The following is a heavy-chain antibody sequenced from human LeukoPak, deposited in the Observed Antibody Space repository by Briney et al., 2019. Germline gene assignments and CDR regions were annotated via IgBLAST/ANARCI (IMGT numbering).Heavy chain of an antibody. V-gene: IGHV3-33*01. J-gene: IGHJ4*02. CDR2: IWYDGSKE. D-gene: IGHD6-25*01. CDR3: EREGGSGIDY. Sequence: GGSLRLSCAASGFTFSAYGMHWVRQAPGKGLEWVAVIWYDGSKEFYADSVKGRFTISKDDSKNTLYLEMNSLRVEDTAVYYCEREGGSGIDYWGQGTLSPSP. CDR1: GFTFSAYG.